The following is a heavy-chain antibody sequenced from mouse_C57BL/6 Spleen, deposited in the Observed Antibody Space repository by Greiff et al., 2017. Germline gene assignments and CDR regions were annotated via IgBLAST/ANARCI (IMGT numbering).Heavy chain of an antibody. V-gene: IGHV5-4*01. CDR2: ISDGGSYT. CDR1: GFTFSSYA. Sequence: EVMLVESGGGLVKPGGSLKLSCAASGFTFSSYAMSWVRQTPEKRLEWVATISDGGSYTYYPDNVKGRFTISRDNAKNNLYLQMSHLKSEDTAMYYCARESSYEAMDYWGQGTSVTVSS. CDR3: ARESSYEAMDY. J-gene: IGHJ4*01. D-gene: IGHD1-1*01.